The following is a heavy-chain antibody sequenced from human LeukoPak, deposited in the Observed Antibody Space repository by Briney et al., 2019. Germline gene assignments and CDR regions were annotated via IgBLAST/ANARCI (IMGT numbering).Heavy chain of an antibody. V-gene: IGHV4-34*01. D-gene: IGHD2-15*01. J-gene: IGHJ4*02. CDR2: INHSGNT. CDR3: ASCRKLVV. CDR1: GGSFSGYY. Sequence: SETLSLTCAVYGGSFSGYYWSWIRQPPGKGLEWIGEINHSGNTNYNPSLKSRVTISVDTSKNQFSLKLSSVTAADTAVYYCASCRKLVVWGQGTLVTVSS.